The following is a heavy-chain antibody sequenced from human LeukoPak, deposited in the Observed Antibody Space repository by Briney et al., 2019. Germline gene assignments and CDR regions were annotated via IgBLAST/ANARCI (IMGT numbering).Heavy chain of an antibody. CDR2: IIPIFGTA. D-gene: IGHD2-21*02. Sequence: SVKVSCKASGGIFSSYAISWVRQAPGQGLEWMGGIIPIFGTANYAQKFQGRVTITTDESTSTAYMELSSLRSEDTAVYYCAICGGDCREYYFDYWGQGTLVTVSS. CDR3: AICGGDCREYYFDY. V-gene: IGHV1-69*05. CDR1: GGIFSSYA. J-gene: IGHJ4*02.